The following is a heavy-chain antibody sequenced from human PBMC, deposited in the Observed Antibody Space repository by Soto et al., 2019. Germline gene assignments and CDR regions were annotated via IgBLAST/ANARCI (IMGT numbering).Heavy chain of an antibody. CDR1: GGSFSGYY. J-gene: IGHJ5*02. D-gene: IGHD6-19*01. V-gene: IGHV4-34*01. Sequence: PSETLSLTCAVYGGSFSGYYWSWIRQPPGKGLEWIGEINHSGSTNYNPSLKSRVTISVDTSKNQFSLKLSSVTAADTAVYYCARAAGSLSGWYFAPMTDWFDPWGQGTLVTVSS. CDR3: ARAAGSLSGWYFAPMTDWFDP. CDR2: INHSGST.